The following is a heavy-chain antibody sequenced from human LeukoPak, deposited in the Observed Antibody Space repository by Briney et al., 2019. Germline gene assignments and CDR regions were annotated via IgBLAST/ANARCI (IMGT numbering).Heavy chain of an antibody. V-gene: IGHV3-15*01. CDR3: TTLYVVPAAIWFETRRDMDV. J-gene: IGHJ6*03. Sequence: NPGGSLRLSCAASGFTFSNAWMSWVRQAPGKGLEWVGRIKSKTDGGTTDYAAPVKGRFTISRDDSKNTLYLQMNSLKTEDTAVYYCTTLYVVPAAIWFETRRDMDVWGKGTTVTVSS. CDR1: GFTFSNAW. CDR2: IKSKTDGGTT. D-gene: IGHD2-2*02.